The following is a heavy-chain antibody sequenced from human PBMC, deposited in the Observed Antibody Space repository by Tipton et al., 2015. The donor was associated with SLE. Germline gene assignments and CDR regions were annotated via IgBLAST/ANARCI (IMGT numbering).Heavy chain of an antibody. Sequence: GSLRLSCAASGFTFSSYWMHWVRQAPGKGLEWVANIKQDGSEKYYVDSVKGRFTISRDNAKNSLYLQMNSLRAEDTALYYCAKDLYSSSSGFDYWGEGTLVTVSS. CDR3: AKDLYSSSSGFDY. J-gene: IGHJ4*02. CDR1: GFTFSSYW. V-gene: IGHV3-7*03. D-gene: IGHD6-6*01. CDR2: IKQDGSEK.